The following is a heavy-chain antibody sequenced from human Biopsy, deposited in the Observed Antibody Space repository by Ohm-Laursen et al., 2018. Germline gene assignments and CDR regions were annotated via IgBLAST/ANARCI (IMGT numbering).Heavy chain of an antibody. D-gene: IGHD3-22*01. Sequence: ASVKVSCKGVGYTFTGYYIRWVRQAPGQGLEWMGYIYPNNGDTKYAQNFQGRVTMTRDTSVSTAYMDLTGLTSDDTAVYYCTTGGSGFYYPFDSWGQGTLVTVSS. CDR3: TTGGSGFYYPFDS. CDR1: GYTFTGYY. CDR2: IYPNNGDT. V-gene: IGHV1-2*02. J-gene: IGHJ4*02.